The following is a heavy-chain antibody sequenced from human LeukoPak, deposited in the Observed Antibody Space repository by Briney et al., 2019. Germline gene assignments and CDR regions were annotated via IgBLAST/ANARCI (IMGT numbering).Heavy chain of an antibody. Sequence: GGSLRLSCAASGFTFDDYAMHWVRQAPGKGLEWVSPISWDGGSTYYADSVKGRFTISRDNSKNSLYLQMNSLRAEDTALYYCAKQASGVSHYYMDVWGKGTTVTVSS. V-gene: IGHV3-43D*03. J-gene: IGHJ6*03. CDR3: AKQASGVSHYYMDV. CDR1: GFTFDDYA. D-gene: IGHD2-8*01. CDR2: ISWDGGST.